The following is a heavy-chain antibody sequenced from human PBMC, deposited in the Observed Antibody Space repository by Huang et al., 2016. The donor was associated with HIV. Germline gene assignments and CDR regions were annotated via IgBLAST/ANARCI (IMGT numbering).Heavy chain of an antibody. Sequence: QVQLVQSGAEVTKPGASVKVSCKASGYTFTEYFIHWVRQAPGQGLEGMGWINPNSAGTNYAQKFQGRVTMTRDTSISTAYVDLSSLRSDDTAVYYCARAQTGTTGWFDPWGQGTLVTVSS. D-gene: IGHD1-7*01. J-gene: IGHJ5*02. CDR2: INPNSAGT. CDR3: ARAQTGTTGWFDP. CDR1: GYTFTEYF. V-gene: IGHV1-2*02.